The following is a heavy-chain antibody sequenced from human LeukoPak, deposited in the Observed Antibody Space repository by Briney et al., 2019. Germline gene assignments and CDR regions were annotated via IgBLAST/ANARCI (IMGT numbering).Heavy chain of an antibody. CDR3: ARVRIGLDP. D-gene: IGHD2/OR15-2a*01. CDR1: GASITSNW. Sequence: SETLSLTCAVSGASITSNWWSWVRQSPGKGLEWIGEIHHSASPNYNTSLKSRVTLSLDKSQNQFSLKVASVTAADTAVYYCARVRIGLDPWGQGTLVTVSS. V-gene: IGHV4-4*02. CDR2: IHHSASP. J-gene: IGHJ5*02.